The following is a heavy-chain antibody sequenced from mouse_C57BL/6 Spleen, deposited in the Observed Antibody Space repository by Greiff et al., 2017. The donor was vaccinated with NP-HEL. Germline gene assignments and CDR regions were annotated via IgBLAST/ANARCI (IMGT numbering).Heavy chain of an antibody. D-gene: IGHD1-1*01. CDR1: GFTFSDYG. V-gene: IGHV5-17*01. J-gene: IGHJ4*01. CDR3: ARRYYYGSRDYYAMDY. Sequence: EVQRVESGGGLVKPGGSLKLSCAASGFTFSDYGMHWVRQAPEKGLEWVAYISSGSSTIYYADTVKGRFTISRDNAKNTLFLQMTSLRSEDTAMYYCARRYYYGSRDYYAMDYWGQGTSVTVSS. CDR2: ISSGSSTI.